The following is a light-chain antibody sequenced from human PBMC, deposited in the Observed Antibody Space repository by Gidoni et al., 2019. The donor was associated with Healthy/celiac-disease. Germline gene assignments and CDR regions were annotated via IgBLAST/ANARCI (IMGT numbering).Light chain of an antibody. V-gene: IGKV1-27*01. J-gene: IGKJ2*01. Sequence: DIQMTQSPSSLSASVGDRVTITCRASQGISNYLAWYQQKPGKVPKLLIYAASTLQSGVPSRFSGSGSGTDFTLTISSLQPEDVATYYCQKYNSAPNFXQXTKLEIK. CDR1: QGISNY. CDR3: QKYNSAPN. CDR2: AAS.